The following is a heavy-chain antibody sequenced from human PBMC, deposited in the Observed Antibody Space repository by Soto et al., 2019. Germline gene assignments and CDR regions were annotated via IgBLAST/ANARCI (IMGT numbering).Heavy chain of an antibody. CDR1: GFKFGDFA. CDR3: AKDIGGSTGWYGGMDV. V-gene: IGHV3-43D*04. Sequence: GGSLRLSCAASGFKFGDFAMYWVRQAPGKGLEWVSLNSWDGGSRYYSDAVKGRLTVSRDNSKNTLYLEMNSLRVEDTAVYFCAKDIGGSTGWYGGMDVWGRGTTVTVSS. CDR2: NSWDGGSR. J-gene: IGHJ6*02. D-gene: IGHD6-19*01.